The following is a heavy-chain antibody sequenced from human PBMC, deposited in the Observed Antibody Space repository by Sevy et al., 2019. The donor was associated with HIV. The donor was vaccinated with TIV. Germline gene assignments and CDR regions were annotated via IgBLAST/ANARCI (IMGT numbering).Heavy chain of an antibody. V-gene: IGHV3-7*01. J-gene: IGHJ6*02. D-gene: IGHD3-10*01. CDR2: IRQDGSEK. Sequence: GGSLRLSCAVSGFTFWNFWMSWVRQAPGKGLEWVANIRQDGSEKYYVDSVRGRFTISRDNAKNSLFLQLNSLRADDTAIYYCAKSYFGSGTSYGMDLWGRRTTVTVSS. CDR3: AKSYFGSGTSYGMDL. CDR1: GFTFWNFW.